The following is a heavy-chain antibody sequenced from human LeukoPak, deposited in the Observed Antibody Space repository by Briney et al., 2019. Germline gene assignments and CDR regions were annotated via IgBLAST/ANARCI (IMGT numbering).Heavy chain of an antibody. Sequence: PSETLSLTCTVSGGSVSSGSYYWGWVRQPPGKGLEWIGSIYYSGSTYYNPSLRSRVTISVDTSKNQFSLRLSSVTAADTAVYYCARVLRFLEWHYYYGMDVWGQGTTVTVSS. CDR2: IYYSGST. J-gene: IGHJ6*02. D-gene: IGHD3-3*01. CDR3: ARVLRFLEWHYYYGMDV. CDR1: GGSVSSGSYY. V-gene: IGHV4-39*07.